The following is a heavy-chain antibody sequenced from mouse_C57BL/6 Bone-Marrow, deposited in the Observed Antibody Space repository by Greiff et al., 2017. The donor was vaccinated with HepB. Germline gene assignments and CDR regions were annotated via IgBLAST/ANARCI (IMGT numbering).Heavy chain of an antibody. V-gene: IGHV1-42*01. Sequence: VQLKQSGPELVKPGASVKISCKASGYSFTGYYMNWVKQSPEKSLEWIGEINPSTGGTTYNQKFKAKATLTVDKSSSTAYMQLKSLTSEDSAVYYCARSRTGTKFAYWGQGTLVTVSA. D-gene: IGHD4-1*01. CDR3: ARSRTGTKFAY. CDR2: INPSTGGT. J-gene: IGHJ3*01. CDR1: GYSFTGYY.